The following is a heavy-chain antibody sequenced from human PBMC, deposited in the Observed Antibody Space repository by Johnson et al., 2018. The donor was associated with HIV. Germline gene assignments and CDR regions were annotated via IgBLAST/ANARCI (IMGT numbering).Heavy chain of an antibody. J-gene: IGHJ3*02. V-gene: IGHV3-9*01. CDR3: ARYRTPLQTTASGAFDS. CDR2: ISWNSGSI. D-gene: IGHD4-17*01. Sequence: VQLVESGGGVVQPGRSLRLSCAASGFTFDDYAMHWVRQAPGKGLEWVSGISWNSGSIGYADSVKGRFTISRDNAKNSLYLQMNSLRAEDTAFYYCARYRTPLQTTASGAFDSWGQGTMVTVSS. CDR1: GFTFDDYA.